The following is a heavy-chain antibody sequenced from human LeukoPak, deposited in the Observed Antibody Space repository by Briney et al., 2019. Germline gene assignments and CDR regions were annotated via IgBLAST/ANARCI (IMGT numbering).Heavy chain of an antibody. CDR2: IRQDGGEK. D-gene: IGHD5-24*01. Sequence: PGGSLRLSCAVSGFTFSSYWMNWVRQAPGKGLEWVASIRQDGGEKSYVDSVKGRFTISRDNTKNSLYLQMSALRAEDTAVYYCARAVEMATIRGVTGSLDYWGQGTLVTVSS. CDR1: GFTFSSYW. V-gene: IGHV3-7*01. CDR3: ARAVEMATIRGVTGSLDY. J-gene: IGHJ4*02.